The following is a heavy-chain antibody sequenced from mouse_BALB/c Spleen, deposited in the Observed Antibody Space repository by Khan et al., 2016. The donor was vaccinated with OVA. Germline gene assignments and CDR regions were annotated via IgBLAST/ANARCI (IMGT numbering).Heavy chain of an antibody. J-gene: IGHJ4*01. CDR3: ARQPYYHYNIMDY. D-gene: IGHD2-10*01. CDR2: IWRDGST. V-gene: IGHV2-6-1*01. Sequence: VQLQESGPGLVAPSQSLSITCTISGFSLTNYGVHWIRQPPGKGLEWLVVIWRDGSTTYNSALKSRLTITKANSKSQVFLQMHSLQTDDTAIYFGARQPYYHYNIMDYWGQGTSVTVSS. CDR1: GFSLTNYG.